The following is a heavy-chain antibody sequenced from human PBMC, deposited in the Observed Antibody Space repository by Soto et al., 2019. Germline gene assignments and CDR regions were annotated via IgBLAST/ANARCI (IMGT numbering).Heavy chain of an antibody. CDR2: MYHSGST. CDR1: GGTICSAGCS. V-gene: IGHV4-30-2*01. Sequence: PSESMYLTSSVSGGTICSAGCSWSWIRQPSGKGLEWIGYMYHSGSTYYNPSLKSRVTISIDRSKNQFSLKLSSVTAADTAVYYCARVSDYRGQGIQVTGS. CDR3: ARVSDY. J-gene: IGHJ4*02.